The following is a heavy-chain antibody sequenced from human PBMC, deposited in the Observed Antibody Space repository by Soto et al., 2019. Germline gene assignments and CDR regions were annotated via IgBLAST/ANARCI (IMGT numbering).Heavy chain of an antibody. CDR1: GGSISSYY. J-gene: IGHJ5*02. D-gene: IGHD2-15*01. Sequence: PSETLSLTCTVSGGSISSYYWSWIRQPPGKGLEWIGYIYYSGSTNYNPSLKSRVTISVDTSKNQFSLKLSSVTAADTAVYYCARGGIVVVVAATPLWFAPWGQGTLVTVSS. CDR3: ARGGIVVVVAATPLWFAP. CDR2: IYYSGST. V-gene: IGHV4-59*01.